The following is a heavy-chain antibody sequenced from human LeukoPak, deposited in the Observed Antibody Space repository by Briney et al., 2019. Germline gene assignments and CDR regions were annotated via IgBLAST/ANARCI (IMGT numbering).Heavy chain of an antibody. CDR3: ARGLVYSYGGENYFDY. V-gene: IGHV4-34*01. CDR1: GGSFSGYY. D-gene: IGHD5-18*01. J-gene: IGHJ4*02. CDR2: INHSGST. Sequence: PSETLSLTCAVYGGSFSGYYWSWIRQPPGKGLEWIGEINHSGSTNYNPSLKSRVTISVDTSKNQFSLKLSSVTAADTAVYYCARGLVYSYGGENYFDYWGQGTLVTVSS.